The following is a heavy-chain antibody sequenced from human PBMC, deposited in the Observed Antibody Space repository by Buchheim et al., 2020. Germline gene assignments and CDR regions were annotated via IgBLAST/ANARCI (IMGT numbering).Heavy chain of an antibody. CDR2: TRNKANSYTT. CDR3: ARVGGSYYNGMDV. CDR1: GFTFSDHY. V-gene: IGHV3-72*01. D-gene: IGHD1-26*01. J-gene: IGHJ6*02. Sequence: EVQLVESGGGLVQPGGSLRLSCAASGFTFSDHYMDWVRQAPGKGLEWVGRTRNKANSYTTEYAASVKGRFTISRDDSKNSLYLQMNSLKTEYTAVYYCARVGGSYYNGMDVWGQGTT.